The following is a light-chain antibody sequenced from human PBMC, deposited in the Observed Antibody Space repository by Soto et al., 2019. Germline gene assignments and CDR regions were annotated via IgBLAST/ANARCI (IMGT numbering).Light chain of an antibody. Sequence: EIVMTQSPATLSVSPGESATLSCRARQSVSSNFAWYQQKPGQAPRLLIYGASTRATGIPARFSGSGSGTEFTLTISSLQSEDFAVYYCQQYNNWPPKYTFGQGTKLEIK. CDR2: GAS. CDR1: QSVSSN. CDR3: QQYNNWPPKYT. J-gene: IGKJ2*01. V-gene: IGKV3-15*01.